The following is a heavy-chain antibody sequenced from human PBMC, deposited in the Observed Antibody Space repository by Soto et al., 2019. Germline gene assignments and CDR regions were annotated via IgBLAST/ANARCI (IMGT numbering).Heavy chain of an antibody. V-gene: IGHV4-30-4*01. CDR2: IYYSGST. D-gene: IGHD3-3*01. Sequence: SETLSLTCTVSGGSISSGDYYWSWIRQPPGKGLEWIGYIYYSGSTYYNPSLKSRVTISVDTSKNQFSLKLSSVTAADTAVYYCARERYYDFWSGRSPYGMDVWGQGTTLTVSS. CDR1: GGSISSGDYY. J-gene: IGHJ6*02. CDR3: ARERYYDFWSGRSPYGMDV.